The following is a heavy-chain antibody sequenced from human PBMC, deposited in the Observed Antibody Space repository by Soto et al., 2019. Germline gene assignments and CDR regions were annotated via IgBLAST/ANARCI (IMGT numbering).Heavy chain of an antibody. J-gene: IGHJ4*02. Sequence: QVTLKESGPVLVKPTGTLTLTCTVSGFSLSKARMGVSWIRQPPGKALEWLAHIFWNDERSYNTSLKSRLTISRDTSKSQVVLTMTNVDPVDTGTYFCARALREELPIYYFDSWGQGTLVTVSS. D-gene: IGHD1-7*01. CDR3: ARALREELPIYYFDS. CDR2: IFWNDER. CDR1: GFSLSKARMG. V-gene: IGHV2-26*01.